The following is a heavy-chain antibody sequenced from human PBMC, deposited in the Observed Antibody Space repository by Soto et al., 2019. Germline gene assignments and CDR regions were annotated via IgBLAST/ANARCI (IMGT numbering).Heavy chain of an antibody. CDR3: AKDLVGAGYCGGGCSHYGMDV. J-gene: IGHJ6*02. Sequence: QVQLVESGGGVVQPGRSLRLSCAASGFTFSSYGMHWVRQAPGKGLEWVAVISYDGSNKYYADSVKGRFTISRDNSKNTIYLQMNSLSVEDTAVYYGAKDLVGAGYCGGGCSHYGMDVWGQGTTVTVSS. V-gene: IGHV3-30*18. CDR1: GFTFSSYG. D-gene: IGHD2-21*02. CDR2: ISYDGSNK.